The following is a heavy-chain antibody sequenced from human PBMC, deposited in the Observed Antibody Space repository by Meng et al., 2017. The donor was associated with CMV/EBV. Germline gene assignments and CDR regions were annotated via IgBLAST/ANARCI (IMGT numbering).Heavy chain of an antibody. CDR2: TYYRSKWYN. CDR3: ARGGPITIFGVAINWFDP. CDR1: GDSVSSNSAA. Sequence: SETLSLTCAISGDSVSSNSAAWNWIRQSPSRGLERLGRTYYRSKWYNDYAVSVKSRITINPDTSKNQFSLQLNSVTPEDTAVYYCARGGPITIFGVAINWFDPWGQGTLVTVSS. V-gene: IGHV6-1*01. D-gene: IGHD3-3*01. J-gene: IGHJ5*02.